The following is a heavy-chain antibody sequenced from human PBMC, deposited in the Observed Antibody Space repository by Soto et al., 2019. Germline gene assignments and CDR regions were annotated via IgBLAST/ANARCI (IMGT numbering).Heavy chain of an antibody. CDR2: IYYSGST. Sequence: QVQLQESGPGLVKPSATLSLTCTVSGGSISSYYWTCIRQPPWMGLEWIGYIYYSGSTKYNPSLKRRVTMSVATSNNQFSLKLRSVTAADTAVYYCAGVYGESARPGSFDYWGQGTLVTVSS. CDR3: AGVYGESARPGSFDY. V-gene: IGHV4-59*01. CDR1: GGSISSYY. D-gene: IGHD6-6*01. J-gene: IGHJ4*02.